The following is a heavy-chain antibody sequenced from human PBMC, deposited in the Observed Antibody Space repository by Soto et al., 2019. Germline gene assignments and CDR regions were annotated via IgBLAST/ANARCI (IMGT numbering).Heavy chain of an antibody. D-gene: IGHD3-10*01. CDR1: GGSISSSSYY. Sequence: SETLSLTCTVSGGSISSSSYYWGWIRQPPGKGLEWIGSIYYSGSTYYNPSLKSRVTISVDTSKNQFSLKLSSVTAADTAVYYCARQYITMVRGVIISWGQRTLVTVSS. CDR2: IYYSGST. CDR3: ARQYITMVRGVIIS. V-gene: IGHV4-39*01. J-gene: IGHJ5*02.